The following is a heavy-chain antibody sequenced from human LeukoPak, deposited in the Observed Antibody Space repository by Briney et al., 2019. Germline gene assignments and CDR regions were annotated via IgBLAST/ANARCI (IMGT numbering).Heavy chain of an antibody. CDR3: ARDAIVVVPAAIGSNRFDP. CDR2: SYYSGST. J-gene: IGHJ5*02. Sequence: SETLSLTCTVSGGSISSSSYYWGWIRQPPGKGLEWIGSSYYSGSTYYNPALNSRVTISVDTSKNQFSLKLSSVTAADTAVYYCARDAIVVVPAAIGSNRFDPWGQGTLVPVPS. CDR1: GGSISSSSYY. D-gene: IGHD2-2*02. V-gene: IGHV4-39*07.